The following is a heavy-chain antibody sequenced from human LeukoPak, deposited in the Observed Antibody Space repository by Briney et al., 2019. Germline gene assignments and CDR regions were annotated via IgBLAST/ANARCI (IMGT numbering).Heavy chain of an antibody. V-gene: IGHV4-34*01. CDR3: ASNVRGVDY. Sequence: SETLSLTCAVSGGSFSAYYWSWIRQPPGKGLEWIGEISHGGSSNYNPSLKSRVTIAIDTSNNQISLELTSVTAADTAVYYCASNVRGVDYWGQGTLVTVSS. J-gene: IGHJ4*02. CDR2: ISHGGSS. D-gene: IGHD3-10*02. CDR1: GGSFSAYY.